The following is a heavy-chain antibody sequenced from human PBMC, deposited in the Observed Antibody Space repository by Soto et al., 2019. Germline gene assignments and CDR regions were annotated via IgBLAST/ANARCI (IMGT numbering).Heavy chain of an antibody. CDR1: GYTYSNSA. J-gene: IGHJ3*01. D-gene: IGHD2-21*02. Sequence: SVKVSCKTSGYTYSNSAVQWVRQARGQPLEWIGWIIVASGRTNYAREVQERVTISRDTSTSTAYMELSGLRSEDTAVYYCVAELYSGGGCCSFDFWGQGTMVTVSS. CDR3: VAELYSGGGCCSFDF. V-gene: IGHV1-58*01. CDR2: IIVASGRT.